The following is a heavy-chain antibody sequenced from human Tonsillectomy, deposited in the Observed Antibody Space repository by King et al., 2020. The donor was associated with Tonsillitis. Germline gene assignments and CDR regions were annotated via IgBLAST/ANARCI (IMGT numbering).Heavy chain of an antibody. J-gene: IGHJ6*02. CDR1: GFTFSSYW. Sequence: VQLVESGGDLVQPGGSLRLSCAASGFTFSSYWMHWVRQAPGKGLVWVSRINSDGSSTSYADSVKGRFTISRDNAKNTLSLQMNRLRAEDTAVYYCSPLEPVDYGMDVWGQGTTVTVSS. CDR3: SPLEPVDYGMDV. D-gene: IGHD1-1*01. V-gene: IGHV3-74*01. CDR2: INSDGSST.